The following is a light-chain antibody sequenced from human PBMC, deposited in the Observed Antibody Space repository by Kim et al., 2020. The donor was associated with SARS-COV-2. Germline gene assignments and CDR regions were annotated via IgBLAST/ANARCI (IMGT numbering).Light chain of an antibody. V-gene: IGLV2-23*02. Sequence: SITISCTGTSTEVGSYNLVSWYQQHPGKAPKLMIYEVSKRPSGVSNRFSGSKSGNTASLTISGLQAEDEADYYCCSYAGSSTSHVVFGGGTQLTV. CDR3: CSYAGSSTSHVV. CDR1: STEVGSYNL. CDR2: EVS. J-gene: IGLJ2*01.